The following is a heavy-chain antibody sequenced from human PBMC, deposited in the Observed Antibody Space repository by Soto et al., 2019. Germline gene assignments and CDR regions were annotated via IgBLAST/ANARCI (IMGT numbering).Heavy chain of an antibody. J-gene: IGHJ5*02. CDR2: IYWNDDK. Sequence: SCPSLGNPPQTLTLTLPFSGFSLSPSGGGVGWIPQPPGKALEALALIYWNDDKRYSPSLKSRLTITKDTSKNQVVLTMTNMDPVDTATYYCAHSPQYYDILTGYYKENWFDPWGQGTLVTVSS. CDR1: GFSLSPSGGG. V-gene: IGHV2-5*01. D-gene: IGHD3-9*01. CDR3: AHSPQYYDILTGYYKENWFDP.